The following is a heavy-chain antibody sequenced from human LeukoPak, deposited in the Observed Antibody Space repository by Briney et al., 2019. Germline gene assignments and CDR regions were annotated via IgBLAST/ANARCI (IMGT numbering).Heavy chain of an antibody. V-gene: IGHV1-8*01. J-gene: IGHJ5*02. D-gene: IGHD2-15*01. CDR2: MNPNSGNT. Sequence: ASVKVSCKASGYTFTSYDINWVRQATGQGLEWMGWMNPNSGNTGYAQKFQGRVTMTRNTSISTAYMELSSLRSEDTAVYYCARGLTSCGGSCYSHRNWFDPWGQGTLVTVSS. CDR1: GYTFTSYD. CDR3: ARGLTSCGGSCYSHRNWFDP.